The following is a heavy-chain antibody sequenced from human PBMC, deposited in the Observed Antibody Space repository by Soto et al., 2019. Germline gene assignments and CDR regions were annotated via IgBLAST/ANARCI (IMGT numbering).Heavy chain of an antibody. J-gene: IGHJ6*02. CDR1: GFTFSSYW. V-gene: IGHV3-7*05. Sequence: GGSLRLSCAASGFTFSSYWMSWVRQAPGKGLEWVANIKQDGSEKYYVDSVKGRFTISRDNAKNSLYLQMNSLRAEDTAVYYCAGCRDDFWSGYQEYYYYYGMDVWGQGTTVTVSS. D-gene: IGHD3-3*01. CDR2: IKQDGSEK. CDR3: AGCRDDFWSGYQEYYYYYGMDV.